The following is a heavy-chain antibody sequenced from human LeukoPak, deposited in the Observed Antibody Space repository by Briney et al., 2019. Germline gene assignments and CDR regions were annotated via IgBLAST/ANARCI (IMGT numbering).Heavy chain of an antibody. CDR3: ARDLEIWSGYYFDY. Sequence: PSETLSLTCTVSGGSISYYYWGWIRQPAGKGLEWIGRIYTSGSTNYNPSLKSRVTMSVDTSKNQFSLKLSSVTAADTAVYYCARDLEIWSGYYFDYWGQGTLVTVSS. J-gene: IGHJ4*02. CDR1: GGSISYYY. D-gene: IGHD3-3*01. CDR2: IYTSGST. V-gene: IGHV4-4*07.